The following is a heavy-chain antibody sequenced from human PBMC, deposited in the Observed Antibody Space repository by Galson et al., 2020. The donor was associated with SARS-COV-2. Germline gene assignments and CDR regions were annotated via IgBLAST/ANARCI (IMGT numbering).Heavy chain of an antibody. CDR1: GFTFSSYS. Sequence: GGSLRLSCAASGFTFSSYSMNWVRQAPGKGLEWVSYISSSSSTIYYADSVKGRFTISRDNAKNSLYLQMNSLRDEDTAVYYCARGTGATYYYYYGMDVWGQGTTVTVSS. D-gene: IGHD1-26*01. J-gene: IGHJ6*02. CDR2: ISSSSSTI. CDR3: ARGTGATYYYYYGMDV. V-gene: IGHV3-48*02.